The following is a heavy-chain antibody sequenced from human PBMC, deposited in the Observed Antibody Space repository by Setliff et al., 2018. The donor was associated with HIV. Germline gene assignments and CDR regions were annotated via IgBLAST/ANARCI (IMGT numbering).Heavy chain of an antibody. CDR1: GFTLSDYY. Sequence: LRLSCAVSGFTLSDYYMDWVRQAPGKGLAWVGRTRNKANGYITEYGASVQGRFTISRDNSKDSLSLQMNNLKAEDTAVYYCVRAAAGLDIWSQGIRVTVSS. J-gene: IGHJ4*02. V-gene: IGHV3-72*01. CDR3: VRAAAGLDI. CDR2: TRNKANGYIT.